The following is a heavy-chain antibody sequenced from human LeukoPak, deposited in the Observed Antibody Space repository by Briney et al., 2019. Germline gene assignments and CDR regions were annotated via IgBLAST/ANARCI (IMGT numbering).Heavy chain of an antibody. D-gene: IGHD6-13*01. V-gene: IGHV3-53*01. CDR1: GFTVSSNY. Sequence: PGGSLRLSCAASGFTVSSNYMSWVRQAPGKGLEWVSVNYSGGSTYYADSVKGRFTISRDNSKNTLYLQMNSLRAEDTAVYYCATPIAAAGIVGPYYGMDVWGQGTTVTVSS. J-gene: IGHJ6*02. CDR2: NYSGGST. CDR3: ATPIAAAGIVGPYYGMDV.